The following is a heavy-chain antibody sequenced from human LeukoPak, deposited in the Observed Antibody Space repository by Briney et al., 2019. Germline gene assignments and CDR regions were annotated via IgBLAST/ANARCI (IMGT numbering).Heavy chain of an antibody. CDR2: IYYSGST. J-gene: IGHJ4*02. CDR3: ARDKVRGVMDY. Sequence: SETLSLTCTVSGGSISSGDYYWSWIRQPPGKGLEWIGYIYYSGSTYYNPSLKSRVTISVDTSKNQFSLKLSSVTAADTAVYYCARDKVRGVMDYWGQGTLVTVSS. V-gene: IGHV4-30-4*01. CDR1: GGSISSGDYY. D-gene: IGHD3-10*01.